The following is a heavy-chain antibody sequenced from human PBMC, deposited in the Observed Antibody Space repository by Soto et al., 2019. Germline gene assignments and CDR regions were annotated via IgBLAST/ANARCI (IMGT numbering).Heavy chain of an antibody. J-gene: IGHJ4*02. CDR2: ISSSSSYI. V-gene: IGHV3-21*01. D-gene: IGHD4-17*01. CDR3: ATTDDYGDREIDY. CDR1: GFTFSSYS. Sequence: GSLRLSCAASGFTFSSYSMNWVRQAPGKGLEWVSSISSSSSYIYYADSVKGRFTISRDNAKNSLYLQMNSLRAEDTAVYYCATTDDYGDREIDYWGQGTLVTVSS.